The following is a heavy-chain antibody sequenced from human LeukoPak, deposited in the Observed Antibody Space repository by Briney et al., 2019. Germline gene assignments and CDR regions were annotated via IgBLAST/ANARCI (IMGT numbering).Heavy chain of an antibody. CDR3: ARDVAATTVAAGAFDP. V-gene: IGHV3-20*04. D-gene: IGHD2-15*01. CDR1: GFTSNGFMFDDFG. CDR2: IDWRGANT. J-gene: IGHJ5*02. Sequence: GGSLRLSCEASGFTSNGFMFDDFGMSWFRQGPGKGLEWVSGIDWRGANTGYADSVKGRFTISRDNGKNFLYLQMNSLRDEDTALYYCARDVAATTVAAGAFDPWGKGTLVIVTS.